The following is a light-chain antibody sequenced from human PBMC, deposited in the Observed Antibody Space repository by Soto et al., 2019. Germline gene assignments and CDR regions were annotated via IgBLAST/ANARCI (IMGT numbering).Light chain of an antibody. Sequence: EIVITQSPATLSVSPGATATLSCRASQSISIGLASYRQKPGQPPRLLIYGASTRATGTPARFSGSGSGTEFTLPISSLKPEDFALYYCQQYNKWHLITFGQGTRLEIK. V-gene: IGKV3D-15*01. J-gene: IGKJ5*01. CDR2: GAS. CDR3: QQYNKWHLIT. CDR1: QSISIG.